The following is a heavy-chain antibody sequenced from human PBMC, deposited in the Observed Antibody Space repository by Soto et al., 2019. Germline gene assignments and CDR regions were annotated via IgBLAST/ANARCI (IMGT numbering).Heavy chain of an antibody. CDR2: ISYDGSNK. CDR3: ARDRYYYGMDV. J-gene: IGHJ6*02. V-gene: IGHV3-30-3*01. CDR1: GFTFSSYA. Sequence: GGSLRLSXAASGFTFSSYAMHWVRQAPGKGLEWVAVISYDGSNKYYADSVKGRFTISRDNSKNTLYLQMNSLRAEDTAVYYCARDRYYYGMDVWGQGTTVTVSS.